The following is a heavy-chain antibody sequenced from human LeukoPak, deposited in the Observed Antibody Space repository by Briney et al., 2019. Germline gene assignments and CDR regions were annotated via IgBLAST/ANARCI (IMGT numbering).Heavy chain of an antibody. CDR3: ASPGASPNSGGFDY. J-gene: IGHJ4*02. D-gene: IGHD1-1*01. V-gene: IGHV4-39*01. CDR1: GGSISSDNYY. Sequence: PSETLSLTCTVSGGSISSDNYYWNWIRQPPGKGLEWIGSIYYSGSTYYNPSLKSRVTISVDTSKNQFSLKLSSVTAADTAVYYCASPGASPNSGGFDYWGQGTLVTVSS. CDR2: IYYSGST.